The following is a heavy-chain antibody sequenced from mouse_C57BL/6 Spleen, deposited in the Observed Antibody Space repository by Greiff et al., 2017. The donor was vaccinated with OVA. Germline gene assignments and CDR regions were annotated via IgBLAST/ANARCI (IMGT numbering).Heavy chain of an antibody. D-gene: IGHD2-4*01. Sequence: DVHLVESGGGLVKPGGSLKLSCAASGFTFSSYAMSWVRQTPEKRLEWVATISDGGSYTYYPDNVKGRFTISRDNAKNNLYLQMSQLKSEDTAMYYCARDRDYDYDEDWYFDVWGTGTTVTVSS. CDR2: ISDGGSYT. CDR3: ARDRDYDYDEDWYFDV. V-gene: IGHV5-4*01. J-gene: IGHJ1*03. CDR1: GFTFSSYA.